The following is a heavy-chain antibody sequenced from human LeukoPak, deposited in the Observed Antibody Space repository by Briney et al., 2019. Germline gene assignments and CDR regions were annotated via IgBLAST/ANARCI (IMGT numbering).Heavy chain of an antibody. V-gene: IGHV4-4*07. CDR3: ARGIADPYSFDS. CDR1: GGSINFYY. J-gene: IGHJ4*02. Sequence: PSETLSLTCTVSGGSINFYYWNWIRQPAGKGLEWIGRIYSTGSTNYSPSLKSRVTMSVGKSKNQFSLNLSSVTAADTAVYYCARGIADPYSFDSWGQGILVTVSS. D-gene: IGHD6-13*01. CDR2: IYSTGST.